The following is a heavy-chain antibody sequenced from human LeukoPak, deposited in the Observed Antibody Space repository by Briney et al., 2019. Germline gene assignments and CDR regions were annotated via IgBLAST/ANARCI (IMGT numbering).Heavy chain of an antibody. CDR1: GGSISSHY. Sequence: SETLSLTCTVSGGSISSHYWSWIRQPPGKGLEWIGYIYYSGSTNYNPSLKSRVTISVDTSKNQFSLKLSSVTAADTAVYYCASLLGGSYWLGAFDIWGQGTMVTVSS. CDR3: ASLLGGSYWLGAFDI. CDR2: IYYSGST. V-gene: IGHV4-59*11. J-gene: IGHJ3*02. D-gene: IGHD1-26*01.